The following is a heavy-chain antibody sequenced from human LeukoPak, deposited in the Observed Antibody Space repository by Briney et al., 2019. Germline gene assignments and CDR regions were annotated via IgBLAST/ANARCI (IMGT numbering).Heavy chain of an antibody. CDR3: AKDAIPRDGYGNNWFDP. CDR2: ITSSSSYI. J-gene: IGHJ5*02. D-gene: IGHD5-24*01. V-gene: IGHV3-21*06. Sequence: GGSLRLSCAASGFTFTSYNMNWVRQAPGKGLEWVSSITSSSSYIYYAVSVKGRFTISRDNAKNSLYLQMDSLRVEDTAVYYCAKDAIPRDGYGNNWFDPWGQGTLVTVSS. CDR1: GFTFTSYN.